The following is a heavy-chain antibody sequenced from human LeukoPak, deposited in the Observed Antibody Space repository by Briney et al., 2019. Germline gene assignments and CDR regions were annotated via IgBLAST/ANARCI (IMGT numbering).Heavy chain of an antibody. Sequence: PGGSLRLSCAASGFTFSSYAMSWVRQAPGKGLEWVSAISGSGGSTYYTDSVKGRFTISRDNSKNTLYLQMNSLRAEDTAVYYCANIITMVRGVTVDYWGQGTLVTVSS. J-gene: IGHJ4*02. CDR2: ISGSGGST. CDR3: ANIITMVRGVTVDY. V-gene: IGHV3-23*01. D-gene: IGHD3-10*01. CDR1: GFTFSSYA.